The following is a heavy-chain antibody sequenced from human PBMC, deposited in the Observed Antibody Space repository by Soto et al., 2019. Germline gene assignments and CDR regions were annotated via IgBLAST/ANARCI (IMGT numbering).Heavy chain of an antibody. V-gene: IGHV4-31*03. CDR3: AREGIAAAGTIDY. Sequence: SETLSLTCTVSDGSISSGGYYWSWIRQHPGKGLEWIGYIYYSGSTYYNPSLKSRVTISVDTSKNQFSLKLSSVTAADTAVYYCAREGIAAAGTIDYWGQGTLVTGSS. CDR1: DGSISSGGYY. CDR2: IYYSGST. J-gene: IGHJ4*02. D-gene: IGHD6-13*01.